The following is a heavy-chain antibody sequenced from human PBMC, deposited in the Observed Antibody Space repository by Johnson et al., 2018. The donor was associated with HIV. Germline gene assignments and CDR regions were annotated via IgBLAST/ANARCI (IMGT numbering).Heavy chain of an antibody. J-gene: IGHJ3*02. CDR2: ISYNSGKK. Sequence: QVKLVESGGGVVQPGRSLRLSCAASGFTFSSYAMHWVRQAPGKGLEWVAVISYNSGKKYYADPVKGRFTISRDNSKNTLYLQMDSLRAEDSALYYCARGRKDIEAADGLDNDAFDMWGQGTLVTVSS. CDR3: ARGRKDIEAADGLDNDAFDM. V-gene: IGHV3-30*04. CDR1: GFTFSSYA. D-gene: IGHD6-13*01.